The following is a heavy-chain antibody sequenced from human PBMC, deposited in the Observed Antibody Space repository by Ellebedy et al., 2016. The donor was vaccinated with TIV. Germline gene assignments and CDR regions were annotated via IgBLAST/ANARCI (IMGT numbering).Heavy chain of an antibody. J-gene: IGHJ5*02. CDR3: ARDWPHIVAVVAATHSGFDP. Sequence: GESLKISXAASGFTFSSYAMHWVRQAPGKGLEWVAVISYDGSNKYYADSVKGRFTISRDNSKNTLYLQMNSLRAEDTAVYYCARDWPHIVAVVAATHSGFDPWGQGTLVTVSS. V-gene: IGHV3-30-3*01. CDR1: GFTFSSYA. D-gene: IGHD2-15*01. CDR2: ISYDGSNK.